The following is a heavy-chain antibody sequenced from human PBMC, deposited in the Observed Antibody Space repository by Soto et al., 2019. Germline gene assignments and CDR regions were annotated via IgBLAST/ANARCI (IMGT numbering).Heavy chain of an antibody. CDR3: AADQEAGIVVANLGY. CDR2: ISTDGSNK. CDR1: GFTFSSYA. J-gene: IGHJ4*02. V-gene: IGHV3-30-3*02. Sequence: QVQLVESGGGVVQPGRSLRRSCAASGFTFSSYALHWVLQSPGKGLEWVALISTDGSNKFYADSVKGRFTISRDNSKNTLYLQMTGLRPEDPAVYYWAADQEAGIVVANLGYWGQGTLVTFAA. D-gene: IGHD1-26*01.